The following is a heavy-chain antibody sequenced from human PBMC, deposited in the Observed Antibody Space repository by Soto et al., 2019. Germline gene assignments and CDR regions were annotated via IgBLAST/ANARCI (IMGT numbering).Heavy chain of an antibody. CDR2: INAGNGNT. V-gene: IGHV1-3*05. CDR3: ARDGDRNGVYDY. J-gene: IGHJ4*02. CDR1: AYTFIRYA. Sequence: QVQLVQSGAEEKKPGASVKVSCKASAYTFIRYAMHWVRQAPGQRLEWMGWINAGNGNTKYSQKFQDRVTITRDTSASTAYMELSSLRSEDTAVYYCARDGDRNGVYDYWGQGTLVTVSS. D-gene: IGHD4-17*01.